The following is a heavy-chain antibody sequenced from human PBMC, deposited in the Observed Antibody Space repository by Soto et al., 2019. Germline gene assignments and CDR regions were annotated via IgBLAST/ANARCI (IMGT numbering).Heavy chain of an antibody. V-gene: IGHV3-23*01. D-gene: IGHD6-19*01. CDR2: ISGSGGST. J-gene: IGHJ4*02. Sequence: GGSLRLSCAASGFTFSSYAMSWVRQAPGKGLEWVSAISGSGGSTYYADSVKGRFTISRDNSKNTLYLQMNSLRAEDTAVYYCAKDSSGWMMVWYFDYWGQGTLVTVSS. CDR3: AKDSSGWMMVWYFDY. CDR1: GFTFSSYA.